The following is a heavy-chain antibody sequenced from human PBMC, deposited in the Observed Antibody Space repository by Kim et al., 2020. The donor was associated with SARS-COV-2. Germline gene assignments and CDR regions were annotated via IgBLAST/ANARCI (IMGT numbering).Heavy chain of an antibody. V-gene: IGHV3-11*04. CDR3: ARDRAYYYDSSGYYWRFDP. CDR2: ISSSGSTI. J-gene: IGHJ5*02. Sequence: GGSLRLSCAASGFTFSDYYMSWIRQAPGKGLEWVSYISSSGSTIYYADSVKGRFTISRDNAKNSLYLQMNSLRAEDTAVYYRARDRAYYYDSSGYYWRFDPWGQGTLVTVSS. CDR1: GFTFSDYY. D-gene: IGHD3-22*01.